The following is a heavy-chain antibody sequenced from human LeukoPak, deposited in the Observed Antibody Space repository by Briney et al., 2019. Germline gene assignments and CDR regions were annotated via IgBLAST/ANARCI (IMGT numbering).Heavy chain of an antibody. CDR2: IWNDGSNK. V-gene: IGHV3-33*01. D-gene: IGHD3-10*01. CDR3: ASASGPFDY. Sequence: PGRSLRLSCAASGFTFSVYGMHWVRQAPGKGLEWVGVIWNDGSNKYYADSVKGRFTISRDNSKNTLYLQMNSLRAEDTAVYSCASASGPFDYWGQGTLVTVSS. CDR1: GFTFSVYG. J-gene: IGHJ4*02.